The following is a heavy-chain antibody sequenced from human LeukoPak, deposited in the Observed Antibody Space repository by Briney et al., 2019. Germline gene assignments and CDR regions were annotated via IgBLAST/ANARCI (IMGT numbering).Heavy chain of an antibody. D-gene: IGHD4-17*01. V-gene: IGHV4-59*12. Sequence: SETLSLTCTVSGGSMSPYHWGWIRQPPGKGLEWTGYIYYSGSTNYNPSLKSRVTISVDTSKNQFSLKLSSVTAADTAVYYCARGATVTSRLADYWGQGTLVTVSS. CDR1: GGSMSPYH. J-gene: IGHJ4*02. CDR3: ARGATVTSRLADY. CDR2: IYYSGST.